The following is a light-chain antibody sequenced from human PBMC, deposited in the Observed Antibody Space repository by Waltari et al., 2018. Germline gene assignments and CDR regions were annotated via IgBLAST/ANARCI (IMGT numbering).Light chain of an antibody. V-gene: IGKV1-33*01. CDR3: QQYHSFPYS. CDR1: HDISNC. CDR2: DAS. Sequence: DIQMTQSPSSLSAYVVDRVTITCQASHDISNCLNWYHQKPGKAPKCLIYDASNLEAGVPSRFSGSGSGTHFTLTISSLQPDDFATYYCQQYHSFPYSFGQGTRLEI. J-gene: IGKJ2*01.